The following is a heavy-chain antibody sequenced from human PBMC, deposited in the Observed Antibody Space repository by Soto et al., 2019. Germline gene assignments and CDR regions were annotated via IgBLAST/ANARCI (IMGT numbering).Heavy chain of an antibody. CDR2: IYYTGST. Sequence: SETLSLTCTVSGGSISNSNYYWGWIRQPPGKGLEWIGYIYYTGSTVYNPSFKSRVTISVDTSKNQFSLKLNSVTAADTAVYYCARDLWGYGGTDCYPLDVWGQGTTVTVSS. CDR3: ARDLWGYGGTDCYPLDV. V-gene: IGHV4-39*07. CDR1: GGSISNSNYY. D-gene: IGHD2-21*02. J-gene: IGHJ6*02.